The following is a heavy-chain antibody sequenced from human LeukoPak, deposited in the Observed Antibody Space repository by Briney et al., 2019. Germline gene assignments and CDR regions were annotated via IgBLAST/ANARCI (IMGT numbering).Heavy chain of an antibody. Sequence: GGSLRLSCAASGFTFSSYGMHWVRQAPGKGLEWVAFIRYDGSNKYYADSVKGRFTISRDNSKNTLYLQMNSLRAEDTAVYYCAHSLGYCSGGSCYDWFDPWGQGTLVTVSS. D-gene: IGHD2-15*01. V-gene: IGHV3-30*02. CDR3: AHSLGYCSGGSCYDWFDP. J-gene: IGHJ5*02. CDR1: GFTFSSYG. CDR2: IRYDGSNK.